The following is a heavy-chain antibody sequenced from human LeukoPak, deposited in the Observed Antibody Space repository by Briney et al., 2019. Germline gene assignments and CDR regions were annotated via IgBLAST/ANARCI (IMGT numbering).Heavy chain of an antibody. Sequence: GASVKVSCKASGGTFSSYAISWVRQAPGQGLEWMGRIIPILGIANYAQKFQGRVTITADKSTSTAYMELSSLRSEDTAVYYCAGRPLYCSGGSCYGERGYFDYWGQGTLVTVSS. CDR1: GGTFSSYA. CDR2: IIPILGIA. CDR3: AGRPLYCSGGSCYGERGYFDY. V-gene: IGHV1-69*04. J-gene: IGHJ4*02. D-gene: IGHD2-15*01.